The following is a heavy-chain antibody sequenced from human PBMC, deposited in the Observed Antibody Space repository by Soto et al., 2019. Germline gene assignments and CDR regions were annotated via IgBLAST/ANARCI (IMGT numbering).Heavy chain of an antibody. D-gene: IGHD3-3*01. J-gene: IGHJ6*02. V-gene: IGHV3-49*04. CDR1: GFTFGYYA. Sequence: GGSLRLSCTASGFTFGYYAMSWVRQAPGKGLEWVGFIRSKAYGGTTEYAASVKGRFTISRDDSKSIAYLQMNSLKTEDTAVYYCTSYYDFWSGYDPTNYYYGMDVWGQGTTVTVSS. CDR3: TSYYDFWSGYDPTNYYYGMDV. CDR2: IRSKAYGGTT.